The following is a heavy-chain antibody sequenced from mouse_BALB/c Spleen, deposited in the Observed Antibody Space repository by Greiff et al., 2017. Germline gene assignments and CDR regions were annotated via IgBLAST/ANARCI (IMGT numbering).Heavy chain of an antibody. V-gene: IGHV2-4-1*01. D-gene: IGHD2-1*01. J-gene: IGHJ1*01. CDR2: IWSGGST. Sequence: VQLQQSGPGLVQPSQSLSITCTVSGFSLTSYGVHWVRQSPGKGLEWLGVIWSGGSTDYNAAFISRLSISKDNSKSQVFFKMNSLQADDTAIYYCARNCYGNYWYFDVWGAGTTVTVSS. CDR1: GFSLTSYG. CDR3: ARNCYGNYWYFDV.